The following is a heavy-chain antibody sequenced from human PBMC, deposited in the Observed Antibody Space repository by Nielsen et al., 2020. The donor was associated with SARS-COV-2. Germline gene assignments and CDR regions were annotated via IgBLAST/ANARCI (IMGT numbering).Heavy chain of an antibody. CDR2: IYPGDSDT. CDR1: GYSFPNYW. CDR3: ARDRKGITIFGVVIMPDGFDY. Sequence: GGSLRLSCKGSGYSFPNYWIGWVRQMPGKGLEWMGIIYPGDSDTRYSPSFQGQVTISADKSISTAYLQWSSLKASDTAMYYCARDRKGITIFGVVIMPDGFDYWGQGTLVTVSS. V-gene: IGHV5-51*01. J-gene: IGHJ4*02. D-gene: IGHD3-3*01.